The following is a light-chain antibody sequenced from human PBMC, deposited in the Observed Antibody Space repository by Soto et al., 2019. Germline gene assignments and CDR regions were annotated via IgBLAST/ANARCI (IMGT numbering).Light chain of an antibody. CDR3: QNRSSWPLT. J-gene: IGKJ4*01. V-gene: IGKV3-11*01. Sequence: EIVLTQSPATLSLSPGERATLSCRASQSVGTYLACYQQKPGQAPRLLIYDASNRATGIPARFSGSGSGTDFTLTISSLVTEDFAVYYSQNRSSWPLTFGGGTKVEIK. CDR1: QSVGTY. CDR2: DAS.